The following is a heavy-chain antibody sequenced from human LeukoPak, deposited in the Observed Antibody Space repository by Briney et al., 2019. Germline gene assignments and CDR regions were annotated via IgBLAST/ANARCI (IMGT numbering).Heavy chain of an antibody. V-gene: IGHV3-66*01. Sequence: GGSLRLSCTASGFTFSDYYMNWIRQAPGKGLEWVSVIYSGGSTYYADSVKGRFTISRDNSKNTLYLQMNSLRAEDTAVYYCASFRAAAGTGWFDPWGQGTLVTVSS. CDR2: IYSGGST. CDR1: GFTFSDYY. CDR3: ASFRAAAGTGWFDP. D-gene: IGHD6-13*01. J-gene: IGHJ5*02.